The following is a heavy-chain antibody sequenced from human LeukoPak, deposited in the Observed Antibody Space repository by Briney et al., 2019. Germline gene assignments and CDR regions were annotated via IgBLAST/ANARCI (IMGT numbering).Heavy chain of an antibody. D-gene: IGHD5-18*01. J-gene: IGHJ4*02. CDR1: GFTFSSYA. Sequence: GGSLRLSCAASGFTFSSYAMSWVRQAPGKGLEWVSAIGGSGTSAYYADFLKGRFTISRDNSKNTLYLQVNSLRAEDTAVYYYAKDDSAYSYASFDYWGQGTLVTVSS. CDR3: AKDDSAYSYASFDY. V-gene: IGHV3-23*01. CDR2: IGGSGTSA.